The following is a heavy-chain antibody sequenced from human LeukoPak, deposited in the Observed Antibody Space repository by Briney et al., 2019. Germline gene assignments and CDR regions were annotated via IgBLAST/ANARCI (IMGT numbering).Heavy chain of an antibody. CDR1: GGSISSGGHS. CDR2: IYHSGST. J-gene: IGHJ3*02. Sequence: PSQTLSLTCAVSGGSISSGGHSWSWIRQPPGKGLEWIGYIYHSGSTYYNPSLKSRVTISVDRSKNQFSLKLSSVTAADTAVYYCASSSWYDAFDIWGQGTMVTVSS. V-gene: IGHV4-30-2*01. CDR3: ASSSWYDAFDI. D-gene: IGHD6-13*01.